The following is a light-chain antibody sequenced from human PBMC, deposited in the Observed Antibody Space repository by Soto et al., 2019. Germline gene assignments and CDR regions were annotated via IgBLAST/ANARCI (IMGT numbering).Light chain of an antibody. V-gene: IGLV2-14*01. CDR3: NSYTSGSTYV. CDR1: TSDVGRYNY. J-gene: IGLJ1*01. CDR2: DVS. Sequence: QSPLTQPASVSGSPGQSITISCTGTTSDVGRYNYVSWYQQHPGKAPKLIIYDVSNRPSGVSNRFSGSKSGNTASLTISGLQAEDEADYYCNSYTSGSTYVFGTGTKLTVL.